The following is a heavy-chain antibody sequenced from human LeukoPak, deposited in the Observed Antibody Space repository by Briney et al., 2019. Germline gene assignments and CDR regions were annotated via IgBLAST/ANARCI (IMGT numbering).Heavy chain of an antibody. J-gene: IGHJ6*02. CDR1: GYTFTTYG. V-gene: IGHV1-18*01. CDR2: ISAYNGNT. CDR3: ARGPGYCSGGSCYYYYGMDV. D-gene: IGHD2-15*01. Sequence: ASVKASCKASGYTFTTYGISWVRQAPGQGLEWMGWISAYNGNTNYAQKLQGRVTMTTDTSTSTAYMELRSLRSDDTAVYYCARGPGYCSGGSCYYYYGMDVWGQGTTVTVSS.